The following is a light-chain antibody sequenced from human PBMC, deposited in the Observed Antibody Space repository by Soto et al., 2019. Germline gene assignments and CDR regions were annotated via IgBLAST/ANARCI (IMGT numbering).Light chain of an antibody. CDR3: SSYTGSSTLV. CDR1: SSDVGGYNY. Sequence: QSALTQPASVSGSPGQSITISCTGTSSDVGGYNYVSWYQQLPGKAPKLMIYDVSNRPSGVSNRFSGSKSGNTASLTISGLQAEDEDDYYCSSYTGSSTLVFGGGTKLTVL. CDR2: DVS. V-gene: IGLV2-14*03. J-gene: IGLJ2*01.